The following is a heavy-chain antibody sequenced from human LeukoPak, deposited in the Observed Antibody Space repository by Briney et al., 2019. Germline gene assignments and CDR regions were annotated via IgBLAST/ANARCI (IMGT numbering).Heavy chain of an antibody. CDR1: GFNFGNYG. Sequence: GGSLRLSCAASGFNFGNYGMNWVRQAPGKGLEWVSGIRASGRTTDYADSVKGRFTISRDTSKNTLHLQMNSLRAEDTAVYYCAKDPTDFDSSGQTYFDYWGQGTLVTVSS. V-gene: IGHV3-23*01. D-gene: IGHD3-22*01. CDR2: IRASGRTT. J-gene: IGHJ4*02. CDR3: AKDPTDFDSSGQTYFDY.